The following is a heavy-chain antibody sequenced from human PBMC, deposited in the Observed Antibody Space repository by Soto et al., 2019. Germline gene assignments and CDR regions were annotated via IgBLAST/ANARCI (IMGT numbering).Heavy chain of an antibody. CDR3: AKDWGRMGAAATPDH. CDR1: GFSFSSYA. CDR2: ITAGGDHT. D-gene: IGHD2-15*01. J-gene: IGHJ4*02. Sequence: EVQLLESGGGLVQPGGSLKLSCEASGFSFSSYAMIWVRQAPGKGLEWVSAITAGGDHTRYADSVSGRFTISRDDSKTTLYLQMNNLRAEDTAVYYCAKDWGRMGAAATPDHWGPGTRVTVSS. V-gene: IGHV3-23*01.